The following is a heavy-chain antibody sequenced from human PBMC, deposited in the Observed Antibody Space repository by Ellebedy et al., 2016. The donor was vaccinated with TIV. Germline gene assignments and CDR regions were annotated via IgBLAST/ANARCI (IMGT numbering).Heavy chain of an antibody. D-gene: IGHD6-13*01. CDR1: GYSSTSYW. CDR3: ARHTAGDFDY. J-gene: IGHJ4*02. CDR2: IYPGDSDT. Sequence: GESLKISCNGSGYSSTSYWIGWVRLMPGKGLEWMGIIYPGDSDTRYTPSFQGQVTISADKSISTAYLPWSSLKASDTAMYYCARHTAGDFDYWGQGTLVTVSS. V-gene: IGHV5-51*01.